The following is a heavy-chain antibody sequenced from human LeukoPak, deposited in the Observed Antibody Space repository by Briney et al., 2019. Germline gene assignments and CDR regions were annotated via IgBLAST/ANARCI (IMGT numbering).Heavy chain of an antibody. D-gene: IGHD2-15*01. J-gene: IGHJ4*02. V-gene: IGHV4-34*01. CDR1: GGSFSGYY. CDR3: GLTPTGIYYFDY. CDR2: INHSGST. Sequence: SETLSLTCAVYGGSFSGYYWSWIRQPPGKGLEWIGEINHSGSTNYNPSLKSRVTISVDTSKNQFSLKLSSVTAADTAVYYCGLTPTGIYYFDYWGQGTLVTVPS.